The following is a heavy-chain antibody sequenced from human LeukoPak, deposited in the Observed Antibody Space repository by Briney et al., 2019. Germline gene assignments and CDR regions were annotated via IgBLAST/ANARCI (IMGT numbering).Heavy chain of an antibody. Sequence: PGGSLRLSCAASGFTVSSNYMSWVRQAPGKGLEWVSSISSSSSYIYYADSVKGRFTISRDNAKNSLYLQMNSLRAEDTAVYYCARVLDDYGDYFDYWGQGTLATVSS. CDR3: ARVLDDYGDYFDY. J-gene: IGHJ4*02. D-gene: IGHD4-17*01. V-gene: IGHV3-21*01. CDR2: ISSSSSYI. CDR1: GFTVSSNY.